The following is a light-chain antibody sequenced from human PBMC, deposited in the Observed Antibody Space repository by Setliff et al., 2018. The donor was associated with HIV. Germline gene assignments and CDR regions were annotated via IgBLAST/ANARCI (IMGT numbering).Light chain of an antibody. CDR3: SSYAGADACEG. V-gene: IGLV2-23*02. CDR1: SSDVGTYDL. Sequence: SALPHLASVSRSPGQSITISCTGNSSDVGTYDLVSWYQQHPGKAPQLTIFEVNKRPSGISDRFSGSKSGNTAYLTISGLQADDEADYYCSSYAGADACEGFGTGTRSPS. J-gene: IGLJ1*01. CDR2: EVN.